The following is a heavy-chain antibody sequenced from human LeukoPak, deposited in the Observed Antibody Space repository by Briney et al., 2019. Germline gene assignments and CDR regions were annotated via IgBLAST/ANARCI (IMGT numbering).Heavy chain of an antibody. CDR3: ARERASFESYFDY. D-gene: IGHD3-9*01. CDR2: IYSGGST. J-gene: IGHJ4*02. Sequence: GGSLRLSCAASGFTVSNNYMSWVRQAPGKGLEWVSVIYSGGSTYYADSVKGRFTISRDNAKNSLYLQMNSLRAEDTAVYYCARERASFESYFDYWGQGTLVTVSS. CDR1: GFTVSNNY. V-gene: IGHV3-66*01.